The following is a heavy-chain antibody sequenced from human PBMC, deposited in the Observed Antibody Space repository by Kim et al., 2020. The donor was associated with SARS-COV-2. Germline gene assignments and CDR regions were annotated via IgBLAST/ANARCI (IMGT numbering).Heavy chain of an antibody. CDR1: GGSFSGYY. Sequence: SETLSLTCAVYGGSFSGYYWSWIRQPPGKGLEWIGEINHRGSTNYNPSLKGRVTMSVDTSKNQFSLKLRSVTAADTAAYFCARVSRHIVVVVAGTLHFYFDYWGQGTLVTVPS. CDR2: INHRGST. CDR3: ARVSRHIVVVVAGTLHFYFDY. V-gene: IGHV4-34*01. D-gene: IGHD2-15*01. J-gene: IGHJ4*02.